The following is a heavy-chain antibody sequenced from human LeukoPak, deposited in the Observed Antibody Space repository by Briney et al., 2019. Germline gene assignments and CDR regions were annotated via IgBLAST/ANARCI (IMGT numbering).Heavy chain of an antibody. CDR2: ISYDGSNK. Sequence: PGRSLRLSCAASGFTFSGYGMHWVRQAPGKGLEWVAVISYDGSNKYYADSVKGRFTISRDNSKNTLYLQMNSLRAEDTAVYYCASYSGWYLYYYYYGMDVWGQGTTVTVSS. V-gene: IGHV3-30*03. D-gene: IGHD6-19*01. CDR3: ASYSGWYLYYYYYGMDV. J-gene: IGHJ6*02. CDR1: GFTFSGYG.